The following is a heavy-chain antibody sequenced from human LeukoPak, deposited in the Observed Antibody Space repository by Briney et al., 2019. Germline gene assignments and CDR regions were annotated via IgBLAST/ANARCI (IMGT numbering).Heavy chain of an antibody. CDR1: GFTFSSYG. CDR2: ISYDGSNK. D-gene: IGHD2-15*01. Sequence: GRSLRLSCAASGFTFSSYGMHWVRQAPGKGLEWVAVISYDGSNKYYADSVKGRFTISRDNSKNTLYLQMNSLRAEDTAVYYCAKDARHCSGGSCYWGTFDYWGQGTLVTVSS. V-gene: IGHV3-30*18. CDR3: AKDARHCSGGSCYWGTFDY. J-gene: IGHJ4*02.